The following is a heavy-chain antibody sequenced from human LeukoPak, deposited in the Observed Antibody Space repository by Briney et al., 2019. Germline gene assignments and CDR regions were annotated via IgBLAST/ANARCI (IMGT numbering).Heavy chain of an antibody. CDR2: IYNSGST. CDR3: AREVGPSYFDY. V-gene: IGHV4-39*07. CDR1: GGSISSRSYY. J-gene: IGHJ4*02. Sequence: SETLSLTCTVSGGSISSRSYYWGWIRQPPGTGLEWIGSIYNSGSTDYNPSLKSRVTISVATSKNQLSLKLNSVTAADTAVYYCAREVGPSYFDYWGQGTLVTVSS.